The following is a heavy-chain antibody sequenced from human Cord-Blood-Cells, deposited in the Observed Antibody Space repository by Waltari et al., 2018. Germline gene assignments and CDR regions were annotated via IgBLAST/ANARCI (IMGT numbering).Heavy chain of an antibody. CDR2: IYTSGST. V-gene: IGHV4-61*09. CDR3: ARDRREYYYGMDV. D-gene: IGHD1-26*01. J-gene: IGHJ6*02. Sequence: QVQLQESGPGLVKPSQTLSLTCTVSGGSISSGSYHWSWIRQPAGKGLEWIGYIYTSGSTNYNPSLKSRVTISVDTSKNQFSLKLSSVTAADTAVYYCARDRREYYYGMDVWGQGTTVTVSS. CDR1: GGSISSGSYH.